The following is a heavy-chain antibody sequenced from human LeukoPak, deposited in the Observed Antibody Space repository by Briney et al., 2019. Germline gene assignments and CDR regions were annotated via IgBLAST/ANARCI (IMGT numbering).Heavy chain of an antibody. Sequence: PSETLSLTCTVSGGSISSYYWSWIRQPPGNGLEWIGYIYYSWSTNYNPSIKTRVTIPVYMSKNQFSLKLSYVTAADTAVYYCARELLWFGDPAGAFDIWGQGTMVTVSS. D-gene: IGHD3-10*01. J-gene: IGHJ3*02. CDR2: IYYSWST. V-gene: IGHV4-59*01. CDR3: ARELLWFGDPAGAFDI. CDR1: GGSISSYY.